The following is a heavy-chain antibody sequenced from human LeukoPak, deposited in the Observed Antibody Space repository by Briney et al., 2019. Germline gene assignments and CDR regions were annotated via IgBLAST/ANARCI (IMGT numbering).Heavy chain of an antibody. CDR2: ISYDGSNK. Sequence: GGSLRLSCAASGFTFSSYGMHWVRQAPGKGLEWVAVISYDGSNKYYADSVKGRFTISRDNSKNTLYLQMNSLRAEDTAVYYCAKDGYDFWSYYFAYWGQGTLVTVSS. V-gene: IGHV3-30*18. CDR1: GFTFSSYG. D-gene: IGHD3-3*01. CDR3: AKDGYDFWSYYFAY. J-gene: IGHJ4*02.